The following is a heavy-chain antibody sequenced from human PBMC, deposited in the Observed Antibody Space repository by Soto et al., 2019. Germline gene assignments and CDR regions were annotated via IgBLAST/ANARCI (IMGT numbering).Heavy chain of an antibody. CDR3: ARGNAPLDY. V-gene: IGHV3-11*01. CDR1: GFFFSDYY. Sequence: GGSLRLSCAASGFFFSDYYMTWVRQAPGKGLEWVSYIRSSDNTRYYADSVKGRFTISRDNAKNSLYLQMNSLRSEDTAVDYCARGNAPLDYWGQGTLVTVSS. CDR2: IRSSDNTR. J-gene: IGHJ4*02.